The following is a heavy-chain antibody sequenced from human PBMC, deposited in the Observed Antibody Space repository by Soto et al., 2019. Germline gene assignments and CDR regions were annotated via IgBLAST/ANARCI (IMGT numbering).Heavy chain of an antibody. J-gene: IGHJ4*02. Sequence: GGSLRLSCAASGFTFSSYAMHWVRQAPGKGLEWVAVISYDGSNKYYADSVKGRFTISRDNSKNTLYLQMSSLRAEDTAVYCCARDLGPRNYFDYWGQGTLVTVSS. D-gene: IGHD7-27*01. CDR2: ISYDGSNK. CDR3: ARDLGPRNYFDY. CDR1: GFTFSSYA. V-gene: IGHV3-30-3*01.